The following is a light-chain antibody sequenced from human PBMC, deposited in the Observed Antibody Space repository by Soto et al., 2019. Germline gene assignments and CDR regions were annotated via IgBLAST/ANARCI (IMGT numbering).Light chain of an antibody. CDR3: CSYAGNNSLV. J-gene: IGLJ3*02. CDR1: RSNVGSYNF. Sequence: QSVLTQPASVSVSHGQSITISCTGTRSNVGSYNFVSWYRQYPGKAPELIIYEVSQRPSTFFNRFSGSKSGNTASLTVSGLQFDDEADYYCCSYAGNNSLVFGGGTKVTVL. V-gene: IGLV2-23*02. CDR2: EVS.